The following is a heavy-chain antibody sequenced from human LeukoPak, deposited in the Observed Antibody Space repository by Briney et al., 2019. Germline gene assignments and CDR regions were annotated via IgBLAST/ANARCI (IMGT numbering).Heavy chain of an antibody. CDR1: GFTFSSYW. D-gene: IGHD3-10*01. CDR3: AVGDYFDY. CDR2: INSDGIST. V-gene: IGHV3-74*01. Sequence: PGRSLRLSCAASGFTFSSYWMHWVRQAAGKGLVWVSRINSDGISTIYTDSVKGRFTISRDNAKNTLYLQMNRLRAEATAVYYCAVGDYFDYWGQGTLVTVSS. J-gene: IGHJ4*02.